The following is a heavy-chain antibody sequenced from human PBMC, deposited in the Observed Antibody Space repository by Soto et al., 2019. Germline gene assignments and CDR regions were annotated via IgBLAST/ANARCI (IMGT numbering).Heavy chain of an antibody. D-gene: IGHD3-22*01. CDR3: ARLGDYYQAFDY. Sequence: SETLSLTCAVSGGSISSGGYSWSWIRQPLGKGLEWIGYIYYTGTTNYFPSLKSRATISVDTSRNQFSLNLTSVTAADTAVYYCARLGDYYQAFDYWGQGTLVTVSS. J-gene: IGHJ4*02. CDR2: IYYTGTT. CDR1: GGSISSGGYS. V-gene: IGHV4-61*08.